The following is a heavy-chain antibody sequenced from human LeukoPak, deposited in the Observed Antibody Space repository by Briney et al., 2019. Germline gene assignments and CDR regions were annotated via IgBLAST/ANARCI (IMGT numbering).Heavy chain of an antibody. V-gene: IGHV3-13*04. CDR2: IGTAGDT. CDR3: ASGRASAGISAFDI. Sequence: PGGSLRLSCAASGFTFSSYDMHWVPQATGKGLEWVSAIGTAGDTYYPGSVKGRFTISRENAKNSLYLQMNSLRAGDTAVYYCASGRASAGISAFDIWGQGTLVTVSS. CDR1: GFTFSSYD. J-gene: IGHJ3*02. D-gene: IGHD6-13*01.